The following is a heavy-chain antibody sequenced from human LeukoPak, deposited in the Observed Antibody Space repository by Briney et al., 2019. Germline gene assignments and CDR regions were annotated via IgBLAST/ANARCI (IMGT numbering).Heavy chain of an antibody. Sequence: GVLRLSCTVSGFTFGDYAMSWFRQAPVKGPEWVGYIGSKAYGETTQYAASVKGRFTISRDDSKSIVYLQMNSLKTEDTAVYYCVRRGSGWPFDYWGQGTLVTVSS. CDR1: GFTFGDYA. CDR2: IGSKAYGETT. J-gene: IGHJ4*02. CDR3: VRRGSGWPFDY. V-gene: IGHV3-49*03. D-gene: IGHD6-19*01.